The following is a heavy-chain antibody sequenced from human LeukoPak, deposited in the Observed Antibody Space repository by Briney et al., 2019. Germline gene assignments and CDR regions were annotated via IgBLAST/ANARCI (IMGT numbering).Heavy chain of an antibody. V-gene: IGHV3-23*01. CDR1: GSTFSNYA. Sequence: GGSLRLSCAASGSTFSNYAMSWVRQAPGKGLEWVSGISGSGGSTYYADSVKGRFTISRDNSKNTLYLQVNSLRAEDTAVYYCASATPANDYWGQGTLVTASS. CDR3: ASATPANDY. CDR2: ISGSGGST. J-gene: IGHJ4*02.